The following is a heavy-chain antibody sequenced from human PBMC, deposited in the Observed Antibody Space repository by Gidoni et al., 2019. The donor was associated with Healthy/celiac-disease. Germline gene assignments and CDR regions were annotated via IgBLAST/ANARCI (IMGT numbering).Heavy chain of an antibody. J-gene: IGHJ3*02. CDR1: GFTFSSYS. CDR3: ARDWGARPGAFDI. V-gene: IGHV3-21*01. CDR2: ISSSSSYI. Sequence: EVQLVESGGGLVKPGGSLRLSCAASGFTFSSYSMNWVRQAPGKGLEWVSSISSSSSYIYYADSVKGRFTISRDNAKNSLYLQMNSLRAEDTAVYYCARDWGARPGAFDIWGQGTMVTVSS. D-gene: IGHD6-6*01.